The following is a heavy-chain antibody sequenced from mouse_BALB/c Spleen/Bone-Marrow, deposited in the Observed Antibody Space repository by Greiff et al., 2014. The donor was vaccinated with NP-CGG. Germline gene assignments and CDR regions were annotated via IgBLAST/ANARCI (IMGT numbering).Heavy chain of an antibody. D-gene: IGHD2-1*01. Sequence: QVQLQQSGPELVKPGASVRISCKASGYTFTSYYMHWVKQRPGQGLEWIGWIYPGNVNTNYNEKFKGKATLTADKASSTAYMQRSSLTSEDSAVYVGAGEGHGNYGFDYWGQGTTLTASS. CDR1: GYTFTSYY. J-gene: IGHJ2*01. V-gene: IGHV1S56*01. CDR3: AGEGHGNYGFDY. CDR2: IYPGNVNT.